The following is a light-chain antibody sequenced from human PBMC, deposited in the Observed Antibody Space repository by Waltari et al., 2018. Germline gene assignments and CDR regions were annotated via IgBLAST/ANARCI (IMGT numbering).Light chain of an antibody. CDR2: DAS. V-gene: IGKV3-20*01. Sequence: ELVLTQSPGTLALSPGERATLSCRASQSVGRALAWYQQKPGQAPRLLSYDASSRATGISDKYSGSGSGTDFSLTISRVEPEDFAVYFCQMYVRLPVTFGQGTKVEVK. CDR3: QMYVRLPVT. CDR1: QSVGRA. J-gene: IGKJ1*01.